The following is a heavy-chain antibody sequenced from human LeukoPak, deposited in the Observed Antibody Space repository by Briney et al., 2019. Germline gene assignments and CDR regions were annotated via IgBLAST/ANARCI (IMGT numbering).Heavy chain of an antibody. D-gene: IGHD6-13*01. CDR1: GFTVSSNY. Sequence: GGSLRLSCAASGFTVSSNYMSWVRQAPGKGLEWVSVIYSGGSTYYADSVKGRFTISRDNSKNTLYLQMNSLRAEDTAVYYCAKEGSSSWPGFDYWGQGTLVTVSS. J-gene: IGHJ4*02. V-gene: IGHV3-66*01. CDR2: IYSGGST. CDR3: AKEGSSSWPGFDY.